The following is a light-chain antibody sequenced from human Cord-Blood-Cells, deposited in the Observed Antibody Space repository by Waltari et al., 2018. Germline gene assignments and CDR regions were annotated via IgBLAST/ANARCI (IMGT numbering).Light chain of an antibody. CDR3: QVWDSSSDHVV. J-gene: IGLJ2*01. CDR1: NIGSKS. V-gene: IGLV3-21*04. CDR2: YDS. Sequence: GNNIGSKSVHWYQQKQGQAPVLVIYYDSDRPSGIPERFSGSNSGNTATLTISRVEAGDEADYYCQVWDSSSDHVVFGGGTKLTVL.